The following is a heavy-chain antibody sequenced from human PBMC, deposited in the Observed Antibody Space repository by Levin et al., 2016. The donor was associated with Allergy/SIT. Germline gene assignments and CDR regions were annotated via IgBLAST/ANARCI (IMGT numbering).Heavy chain of an antibody. CDR2: INAGNENT. CDR3: ARATGSGHYRCDY. V-gene: IGHV1-3*01. CDR1: GYTFSNYA. D-gene: IGHD3-10*01. Sequence: ASVKVSCKASGYTFSNYAIHWLRQAPGQRLEWMGWINAGNENTECSQKFQDRITITRDTTANTAYMELSSLRSEDTAVYYCARATGSGHYRCDYWGQGTLVTVSS. J-gene: IGHJ4*02.